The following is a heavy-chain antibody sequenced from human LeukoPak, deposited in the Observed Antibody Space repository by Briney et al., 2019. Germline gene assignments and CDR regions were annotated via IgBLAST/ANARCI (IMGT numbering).Heavy chain of an antibody. V-gene: IGHV1-8*01. CDR2: MNPNSGNT. CDR1: GYTFTSYD. J-gene: IGHJ4*02. CDR3: ARGRGAYCGGDCSYFDY. D-gene: IGHD2-21*02. Sequence: ASVKVSCKASGYTFTSYDINWVRQATGQGLEWMGWMNPNSGNTGYAQKFQGRVTMTRNTSISTAYMELSSLRSEDTAVYYCARGRGAYCGGDCSYFDYWGQGTLATVSS.